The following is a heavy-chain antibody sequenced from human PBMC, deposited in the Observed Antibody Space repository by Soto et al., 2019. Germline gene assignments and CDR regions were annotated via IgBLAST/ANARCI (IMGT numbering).Heavy chain of an antibody. V-gene: IGHV3-23*01. CDR2: ISGSGGST. CDR3: AKAPGYDRYFDY. J-gene: IGHJ4*02. D-gene: IGHD5-12*01. Sequence: GSLRLSCAASGFTFSSYAMSWVRQAPGKGLEWVSAISGSGGSTYYADSVKGRFTISRDNSKNTLYLQMNSLRAEDTAVYYCAKAPGYDRYFDYWGQGTLVTVSS. CDR1: GFTFSSYA.